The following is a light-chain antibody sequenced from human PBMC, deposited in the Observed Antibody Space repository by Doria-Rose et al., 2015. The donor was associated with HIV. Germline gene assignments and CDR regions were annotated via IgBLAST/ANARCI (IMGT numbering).Light chain of an antibody. CDR3: HQYGTSWA. V-gene: IGKV3-20*01. J-gene: IGKJ1*01. CDR2: DGS. CDR1: QSFSSTY. Sequence: TQSPGTLSLSPGGRATLSCRASQSFSSTYLAWYQQKPGQAPSLLIYDGSTRATGIPDRISASGSGTDFTLTINRLEPEDFALYYCHQYGTSWAFGQGTKVEI.